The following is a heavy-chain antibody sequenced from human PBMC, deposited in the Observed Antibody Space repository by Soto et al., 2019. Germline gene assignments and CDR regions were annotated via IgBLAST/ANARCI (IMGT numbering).Heavy chain of an antibody. V-gene: IGHV1-18*01. D-gene: IGHD2-2*01. J-gene: IGHJ6*02. CDR2: ISAYNGNA. Sequence: GASVKVSCKASGYTFTSYGISWVRQAPGQGLEWMGWISAYNGNANYAQKLQGRVTMTTDTSTSTAYMELRSLRSDDTAVYYCARDPGYCSSTSCYPYYYYGMDVWGQGTTVTVSS. CDR3: ARDPGYCSSTSCYPYYYYGMDV. CDR1: GYTFTSYG.